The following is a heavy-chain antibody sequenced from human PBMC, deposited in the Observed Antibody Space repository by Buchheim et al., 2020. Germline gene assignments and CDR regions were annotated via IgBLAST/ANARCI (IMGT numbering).Heavy chain of an antibody. CDR2: INHSGST. D-gene: IGHD6-13*01. V-gene: IGHV4-34*01. Sequence: QVQLQQWGAGLLKPSETLSLTCAVYGGSFSGYYWCWIRQPPGTGLEWIGEINHSGSTNYNPSLTSRVTISIATSKNQFSLKVRSVTAADTAVNYCGRGKGSSGWYRGNWFDPWGQGTL. CDR1: GGSFSGYY. J-gene: IGHJ5*02. CDR3: GRGKGSSGWYRGNWFDP.